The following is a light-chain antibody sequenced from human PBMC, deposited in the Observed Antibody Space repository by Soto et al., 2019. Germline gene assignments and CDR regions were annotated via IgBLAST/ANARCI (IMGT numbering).Light chain of an antibody. V-gene: IGKV3D-7*01. J-gene: IGKJ1*01. CDR2: GAS. Sequence: IVFTQSQGTVSLSPGERASHSCGASQSVSSSHLAWYQHKPGQAPRLLIYGASTRATGIPARFSGSGSGTDFTLTISSLQPEDFATYYCQQANSFPWTFGQGTKVDIK. CDR1: QSVSSSH. CDR3: QQANSFPWT.